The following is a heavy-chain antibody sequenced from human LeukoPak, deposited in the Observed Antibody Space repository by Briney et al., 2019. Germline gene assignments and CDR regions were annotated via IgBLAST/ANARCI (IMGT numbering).Heavy chain of an antibody. CDR2: INTNTGNP. Sequence: ASVKVSCKTSGYTFTTHNMNWVRQAPGHGPEWMGWINTNTGNPTYAQGFTGRFVFSLDTSVSTAYLQISSLKAEDTAVYYCAATSGAYVFDHWGQGTLLTVSS. V-gene: IGHV7-4-1*02. D-gene: IGHD4-17*01. CDR1: GYTFTTHN. J-gene: IGHJ4*02. CDR3: AATSGAYVFDH.